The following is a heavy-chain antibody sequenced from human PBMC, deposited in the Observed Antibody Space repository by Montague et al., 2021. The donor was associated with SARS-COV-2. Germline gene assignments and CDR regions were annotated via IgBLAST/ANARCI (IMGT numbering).Heavy chain of an antibody. V-gene: IGHV3-23*01. CDR2: ISGSGGST. Sequence: SLRLSCAASGFTFSSYAMSWVRQAPGKGLEWVSAISGSGGSTYYADPVKGRFTISRDNSKNTLYLQMNSLRAEDTAVYYCAKEDTHPKDAFDIWGQGTMVTVSS. CDR1: GFTFSSYA. J-gene: IGHJ3*02. CDR3: AKEDTHPKDAFDI.